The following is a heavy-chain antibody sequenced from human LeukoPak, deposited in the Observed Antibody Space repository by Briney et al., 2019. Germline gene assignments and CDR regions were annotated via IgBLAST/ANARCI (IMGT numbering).Heavy chain of an antibody. V-gene: IGHV5-51*01. CDR1: GYSFGNYW. Sequence: GESLKISCKGSGYSFGNYWIAWVRQMPGKGLEWMGIIYPDDSETRYSPSFQGQVTISAGKSISTAYLQWSSLKASDTAMYYCARQYPGGYYDSRGYGDYWGQGTLVSVSS. D-gene: IGHD3-22*01. CDR2: IYPDDSET. J-gene: IGHJ4*02. CDR3: ARQYPGGYYDSRGYGDY.